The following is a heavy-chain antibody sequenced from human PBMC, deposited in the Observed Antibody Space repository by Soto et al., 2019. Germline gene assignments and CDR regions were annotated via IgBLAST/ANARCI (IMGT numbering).Heavy chain of an antibody. V-gene: IGHV1-3*05. J-gene: IGHJ4*02. CDR3: ALGTVVTHFGY. Sequence: QVQLVQSGAEEKKPGASVKVSCKASGYTFTSYAMHWVRQAPGQRLEWMGWINAGNGNTKYSQKFQGRVTITRHTPTSTAYKEMSSLKSEVTAVYSCALGTVVTHFGYGGQGTLVTVSS. D-gene: IGHD2-15*01. CDR2: INAGNGNT. CDR1: GYTFTSYA.